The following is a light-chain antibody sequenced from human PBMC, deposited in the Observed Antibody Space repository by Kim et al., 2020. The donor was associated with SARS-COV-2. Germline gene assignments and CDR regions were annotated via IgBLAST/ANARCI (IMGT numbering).Light chain of an antibody. Sequence: QAVVTQEPSLTVSPGGTVTLTCASSTGAVTTGVYTNWVQQKPRQPPTALIFNTYIKHPWTPARFSGSLLGDKAALTLSRVQFEDEADYYCLLYSGGYWVFGGGTQLTVL. V-gene: IGLV7-43*01. J-gene: IGLJ3*02. CDR3: LLYSGGYWV. CDR1: TGAVTTGVY. CDR2: NTY.